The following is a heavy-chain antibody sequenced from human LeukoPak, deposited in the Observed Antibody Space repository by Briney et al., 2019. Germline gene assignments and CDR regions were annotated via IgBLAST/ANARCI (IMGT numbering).Heavy chain of an antibody. CDR2: IYSGGST. Sequence: GGSLRLSCAASGFTVSSNYMSWVRQAPGKGLEWVSVIYSGGSTYYADSVKGRFTISRHNSKNTLYLQMNSLRAEGTAVYYCARVVLAVAGQYYFDYWGQGTLVTVSS. CDR3: ARVVLAVAGQYYFDY. V-gene: IGHV3-53*04. J-gene: IGHJ4*02. D-gene: IGHD6-19*01. CDR1: GFTVSSNY.